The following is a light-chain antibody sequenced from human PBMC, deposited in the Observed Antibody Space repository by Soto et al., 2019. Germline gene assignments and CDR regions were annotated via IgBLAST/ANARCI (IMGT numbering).Light chain of an antibody. V-gene: IGKV1-5*01. CDR2: DAC. Sequence: DIQLTQSPSTLSVSLGDRVTITCRASQSVSNWLAWYQQKRGKAPELLMYDACTVKSGIPSRFSGSGSGTEFTLTIRSPQPYAFATYHCQQYNTYSAFGQGTKVDIK. CDR3: QQYNTYSA. CDR1: QSVSNW. J-gene: IGKJ1*01.